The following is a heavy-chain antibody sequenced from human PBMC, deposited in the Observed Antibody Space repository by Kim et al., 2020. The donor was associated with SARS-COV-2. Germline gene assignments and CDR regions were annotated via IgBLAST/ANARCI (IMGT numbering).Heavy chain of an antibody. J-gene: IGHJ5*02. CDR3: ATIRAYSGSYYWFDP. CDR2: FDPEDGET. D-gene: IGHD1-26*01. CDR1: GYTLTELS. Sequence: ASVKVSCKVSGYTLTELSMHWVRQAPGKGLEWMGGFDPEDGETIYAQKFQVRVTMTEDTSTDTAYMELSSLRSEDTAVYYCATIRAYSGSYYWFDPWGQGTLVTVSS. V-gene: IGHV1-24*01.